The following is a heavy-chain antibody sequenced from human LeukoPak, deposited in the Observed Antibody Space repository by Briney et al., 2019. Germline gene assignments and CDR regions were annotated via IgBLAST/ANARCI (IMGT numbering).Heavy chain of an antibody. J-gene: IGHJ4*02. Sequence: SETLSLTCAVYGGSFSGYYWSWIRQPAGKGLEWIGRIYTSGSTNYNPSLKSRVTISVDTSKNQFSLKLSSVTAADTAVYYCARTARGVSFDYWGQGTLVTVSS. CDR3: ARTARGVSFDY. CDR2: IYTSGST. D-gene: IGHD2-21*01. V-gene: IGHV4-59*10. CDR1: GGSFSGYY.